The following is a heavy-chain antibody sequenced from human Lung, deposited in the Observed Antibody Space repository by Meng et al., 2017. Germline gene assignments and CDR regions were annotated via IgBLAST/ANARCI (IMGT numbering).Heavy chain of an antibody. D-gene: IGHD1-7*01. V-gene: IGHV1-2*06. CDR1: GSTFIDAY. CDR2: IIPSSGDA. Sequence: VRLVQFGAWVKKPGASVKLPCRASGSTFIDAYVHWVRQAPGQGLEWMGRIIPSSGDANSAQKFLGRVTLTWDTSISTAYMELSSLRSDDTAIYYCARDGGNYDFDYWGQGTLVTVSS. CDR3: ARDGGNYDFDY. J-gene: IGHJ4*02.